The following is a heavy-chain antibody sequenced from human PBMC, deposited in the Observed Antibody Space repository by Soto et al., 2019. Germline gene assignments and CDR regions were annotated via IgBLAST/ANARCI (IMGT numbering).Heavy chain of an antibody. Sequence: VQLVESGGGLVQPGGSLRLSCEASGLTFRNYDRHWVRQGTGKGLERVSGISAAGDPDYADSVEGRFTISRENAQNSFFLQINSFRVGDTSVYYCARTDRDFYGLDVWGQGTTVIVSS. J-gene: IGHJ6*02. CDR2: ISAAGDP. V-gene: IGHV3-13*05. CDR1: GLTFRNYD. CDR3: ARTDRDFYGLDV.